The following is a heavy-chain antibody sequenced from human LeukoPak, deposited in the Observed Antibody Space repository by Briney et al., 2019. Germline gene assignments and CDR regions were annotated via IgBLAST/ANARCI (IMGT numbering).Heavy chain of an antibody. Sequence: GESLQISCKGSGYSFTSYWIGWVRQMPGKGLEWMGIIYPGDSDTRYSPSFQGQVTISADKSISTAYLQWSSLKASDTAMYYCARHRDVVVVEFDYWGQGTLVTVSS. J-gene: IGHJ4*02. V-gene: IGHV5-51*01. CDR2: IYPGDSDT. CDR3: ARHRDVVVVEFDY. D-gene: IGHD2-15*01. CDR1: GYSFTSYW.